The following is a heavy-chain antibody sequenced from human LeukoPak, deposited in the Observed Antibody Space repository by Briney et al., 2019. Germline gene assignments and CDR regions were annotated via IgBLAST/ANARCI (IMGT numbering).Heavy chain of an antibody. D-gene: IGHD6-13*01. CDR3: ARVYGSSWSSPGFDP. V-gene: IGHV1-18*01. Sequence: ASVKVSCKASGYTFTSYGISWVRNAHAQGLEWMGWISAYNGNTNYAQKLQGRVTMTTDTSTSTAYMELRSLRSDDTAVYYCARVYGSSWSSPGFDPWGQGTLVTVSS. CDR2: ISAYNGNT. J-gene: IGHJ5*02. CDR1: GYTFTSYG.